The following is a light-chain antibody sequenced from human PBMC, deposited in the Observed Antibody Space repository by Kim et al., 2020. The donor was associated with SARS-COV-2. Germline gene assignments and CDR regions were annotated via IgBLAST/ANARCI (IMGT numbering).Light chain of an antibody. CDR2: EVS. J-gene: IGLJ2*01. CDR3: SSYAGSNNLV. CDR1: SSDVVGNNY. Sequence: GLSVTISCTGTSSDVVGNNYVSWYQQHPGKAPKLMIYEVSKRPSGVPDRFSGSKSGNTASLTVSGLQAEDEADYYCSSYAGSNNLVFGGGTQLTVL. V-gene: IGLV2-8*01.